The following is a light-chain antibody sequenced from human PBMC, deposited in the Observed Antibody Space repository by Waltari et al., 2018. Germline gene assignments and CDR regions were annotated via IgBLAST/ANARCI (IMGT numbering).Light chain of an antibody. J-gene: IGKJ2*01. V-gene: IGKV1-5*03. Sequence: DIQMTQYPSTLSASVGDRFTITCRASQSISSWLAWYQQKPGKAPKLLIYKASSLESGVPSRFSGSGSGTEFTLTISSLQPDDFATYYCQQYNSYPYTFGQGTKLEIK. CDR3: QQYNSYPYT. CDR1: QSISSW. CDR2: KAS.